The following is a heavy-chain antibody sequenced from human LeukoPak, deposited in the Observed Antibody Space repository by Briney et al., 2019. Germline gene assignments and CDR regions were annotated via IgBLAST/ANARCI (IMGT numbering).Heavy chain of an antibody. J-gene: IGHJ4*02. Sequence: SETLSLTCAVYGGSFSGYYWSWIRQPPGKGLEWIGEINHSGSTNYNPSLKSRVTISVDTSKNQFSLKLSSVTAADTAVYYCARTDTAMDDDDWGQGALVTVSS. D-gene: IGHD5-18*01. CDR2: INHSGST. V-gene: IGHV4-34*01. CDR3: ARTDTAMDDDD. CDR1: GGSFSGYY.